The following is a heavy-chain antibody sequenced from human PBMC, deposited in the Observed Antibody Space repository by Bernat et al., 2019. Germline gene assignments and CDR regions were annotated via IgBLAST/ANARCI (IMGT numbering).Heavy chain of an antibody. V-gene: IGHV3-49*04. CDR1: GFTFGDYG. CDR2: IRSKGYGGTA. CDR3: TRDGKEYGAYFNYYYMDV. J-gene: IGHJ6*03. Sequence: EVQLVESGGGLVQPGRSLRLSCTASGFTFGDYGMSWVRQAPGKGLEWLGFIRSKGYGGTAEYAASVKGRFTISRDDSKSIAYLQMNSPKIEDTAVYYCTRDGKEYGAYFNYYYMDVWGKGTTVTVSS. D-gene: IGHD4-17*01.